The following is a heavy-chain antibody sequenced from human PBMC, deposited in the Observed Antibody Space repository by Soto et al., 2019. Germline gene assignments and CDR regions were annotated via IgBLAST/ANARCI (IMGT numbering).Heavy chain of an antibody. D-gene: IGHD3-9*01. Sequence: SETLSLTCAVYGGSFSGYYWSWIRQPPGKGLEWIGEINHSGSTNYNPSLKSRVTISVDTSKNQFSLKLSSVTAADTAVYYCARGGPYYDILTGYYRGDYYYGMDVWGQGTTVTVSS. V-gene: IGHV4-34*01. CDR1: GGSFSGYY. J-gene: IGHJ6*02. CDR2: INHSGST. CDR3: ARGGPYYDILTGYYRGDYYYGMDV.